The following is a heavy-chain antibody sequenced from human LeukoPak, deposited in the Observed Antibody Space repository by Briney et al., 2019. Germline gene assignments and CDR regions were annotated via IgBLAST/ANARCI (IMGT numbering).Heavy chain of an antibody. J-gene: IGHJ4*02. CDR3: ARQRTEYYDFDY. CDR2: IYYSGST. CDR1: GDSISSSSYY. V-gene: IGHV4-39*01. Sequence: SETLSVTCTAAGDSISSSSYYWGWIRQPPGKGLEWIGSIYYSGSTYYNPSLKSRVTISVDTSKNQFSLKLSSVTAADTAVYYCARQRTEYYDFDYWGQGTLVAVSS. D-gene: IGHD3-3*01.